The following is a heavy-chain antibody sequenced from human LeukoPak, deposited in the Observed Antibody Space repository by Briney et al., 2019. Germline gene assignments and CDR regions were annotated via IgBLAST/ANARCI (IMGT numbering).Heavy chain of an antibody. CDR3: AREAGYYGSGFYYFDY. Sequence: SETLSLTCAVSGYSISRGYYWGWIRQPPGKGLEWIGSIYHSGSTYYNPSLKSRVTISVDTSKNQFSLKLSSVTAADTAVYYCAREAGYYGSGFYYFDYWGQGTLVTVSS. CDR1: GYSISRGYY. J-gene: IGHJ4*02. CDR2: IYHSGST. V-gene: IGHV4-38-2*02. D-gene: IGHD3-10*01.